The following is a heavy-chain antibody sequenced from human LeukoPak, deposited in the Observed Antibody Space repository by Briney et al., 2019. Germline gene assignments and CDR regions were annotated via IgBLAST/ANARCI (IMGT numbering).Heavy chain of an antibody. D-gene: IGHD4-17*01. J-gene: IGHJ3*02. CDR2: ISWNSGSI. V-gene: IGHV3-9*03. CDR3: AKDKGARGTVTTYAFDI. CDR1: GFTFDDYA. Sequence: SGGSLRLSCAASGFTFDDYAMHWVRQAPGKGLEWVSGISWNSGSIGYADSVKGRFTISRDNAKNSLYLQMNSLRAEDMALYYCAKDKGARGTVTTYAFDIWGQGAMVTVSS.